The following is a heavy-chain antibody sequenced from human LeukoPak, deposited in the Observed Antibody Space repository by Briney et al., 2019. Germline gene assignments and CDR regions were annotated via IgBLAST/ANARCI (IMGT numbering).Heavy chain of an antibody. CDR3: ARVLSSSWYDYFDY. CDR1: GFTVSSNY. CDR2: VCNGGST. V-gene: IGHV3-66*01. Sequence: GGSLRLSCAASGFTVSSNYMSWVRQAPGKGLEWVSVVCNGGSTHYADSVKGRFTISRDNSKNTLDLQMNSLRVEDTAVYYCARVLSSSWYDYFDYWGQGTLVTVSS. J-gene: IGHJ4*02. D-gene: IGHD6-13*01.